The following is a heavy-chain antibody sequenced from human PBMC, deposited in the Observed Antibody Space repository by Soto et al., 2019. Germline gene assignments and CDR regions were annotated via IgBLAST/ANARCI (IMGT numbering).Heavy chain of an antibody. J-gene: IGHJ3*02. CDR1: GFTFSSYA. D-gene: IGHD3-22*01. V-gene: IGHV3-64D*06. CDR3: VRSMIARHFHAFDI. CDR2: ISSNGGST. Sequence: GGSLRLSCSASGFTFSSYAMHLVRQAPGKGLEYVSAISSNGGSTYYADSVKGRFTISRDNSKNTLYLQMSSLRAEDTAVYYCVRSMIARHFHAFDIWGQGTMVTVSS.